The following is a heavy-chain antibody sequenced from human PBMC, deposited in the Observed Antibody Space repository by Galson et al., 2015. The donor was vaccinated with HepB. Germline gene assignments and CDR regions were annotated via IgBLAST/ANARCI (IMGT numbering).Heavy chain of an antibody. CDR2: IWYDGSNK. CDR1: GFTFSSYG. V-gene: IGHV3-33*01. Sequence: SLRLSCAASGFTFSSYGMHWVRQAPGKGLEWVAVIWYDGSNKYYADSVKGRFTISRDNSKNTLYLQMNSLRAEDTAVYYCARTGDSSGYGAFDIWGQGTMVTVSS. CDR3: ARTGDSSGYGAFDI. D-gene: IGHD3-22*01. J-gene: IGHJ3*02.